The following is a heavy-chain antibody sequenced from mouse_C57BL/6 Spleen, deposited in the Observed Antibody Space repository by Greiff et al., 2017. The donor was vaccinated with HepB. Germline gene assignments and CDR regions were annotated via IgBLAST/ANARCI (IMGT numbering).Heavy chain of an antibody. CDR2: IDPSDSYT. Sequence: QVQLKQPGAELVRPGTSVKLSCKASGYTFTSYWMHWVKQRPGQGLEWIGVIDPSDSYTNYNQKFKGKATLTVDTSSSTAYMQLSSLTSEDSAVYYCARDYGSRESFDYWGQGTTLTVSS. J-gene: IGHJ2*01. V-gene: IGHV1-59*01. D-gene: IGHD1-1*01. CDR1: GYTFTSYW. CDR3: ARDYGSRESFDY.